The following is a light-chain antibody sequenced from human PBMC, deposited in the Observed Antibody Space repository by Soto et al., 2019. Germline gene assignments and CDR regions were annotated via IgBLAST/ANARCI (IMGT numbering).Light chain of an antibody. V-gene: IGKV3-20*01. Sequence: EIVLTQSPGILSLSPGERATLSCRASQSVSNDFLAWYQQKPGQAPRLLIYGASTRATDVPDRFSGSGSGTDFTLTISRLEPEDFAVYYCQQYGDSVHTFGGGTKVDIK. CDR1: QSVSNDF. J-gene: IGKJ4*01. CDR2: GAS. CDR3: QQYGDSVHT.